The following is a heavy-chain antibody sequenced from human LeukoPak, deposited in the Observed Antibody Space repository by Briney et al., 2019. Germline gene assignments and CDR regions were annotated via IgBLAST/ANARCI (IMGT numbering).Heavy chain of an antibody. CDR3: AKDIGSYYDY. J-gene: IGHJ4*02. V-gene: IGHV3-30*02. Sequence: GGSLRLSCAASGFTFSSYGMHWVRQAPGKGLEWVAFIQYDGSKKYYADSVKGRFTISRDNSKNTLYLEMNSLRAEDTAVYYCAKDIGSYYDYWGQGILVTVSS. CDR2: IQYDGSKK. D-gene: IGHD3-10*01. CDR1: GFTFSSYG.